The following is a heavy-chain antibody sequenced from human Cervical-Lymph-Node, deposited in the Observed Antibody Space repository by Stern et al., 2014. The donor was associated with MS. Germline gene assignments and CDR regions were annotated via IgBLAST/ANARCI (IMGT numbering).Heavy chain of an antibody. CDR2: IIPSIGIA. V-gene: IGHV1-69*17. J-gene: IGHJ3*02. CDR1: GGTFSSYA. Sequence: EQLVESGAEVKKPGSSVKVSCKASGGTFSSYAIRWVRQAPGKGLEWVGGIIPSIGIADHAQKFQGRVTITADKSTNTGYMELSSLRSEDTALYYCARDGGGVDIWGQGTMVSVSS. CDR3: ARDGGGVDI. D-gene: IGHD2-8*01.